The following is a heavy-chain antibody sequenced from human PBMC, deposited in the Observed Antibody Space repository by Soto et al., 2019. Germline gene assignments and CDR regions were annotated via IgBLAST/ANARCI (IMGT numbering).Heavy chain of an antibody. CDR2: IYYSGST. D-gene: IGHD3-3*01. CDR3: AGLQYYDFWSGYYMDV. Sequence: SETLSLTCTVSGGSISSSSYYWGWIRQPPGKGLEWIGSIYYSGSTYYNPSLKSRVTISVDTSKNQFSLKLSSVTAADTAVYYCAGLQYYDFWSGYYMDVWGKGTTVTVSS. V-gene: IGHV4-39*01. J-gene: IGHJ6*03. CDR1: GGSISSSSYY.